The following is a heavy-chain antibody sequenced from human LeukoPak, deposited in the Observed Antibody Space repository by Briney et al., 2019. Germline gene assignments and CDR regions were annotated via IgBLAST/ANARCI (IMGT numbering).Heavy chain of an antibody. CDR1: GFTFSSHA. V-gene: IGHV3-23*01. J-gene: IGHJ6*03. CDR2: LSGSSGTT. CDR3: AKGGSTSRVTTSRVVFGYYYCLDV. D-gene: IGHD4-17*01. Sequence: HSGGSLRLSCAASGFTFSSHAMSWVRQAPGKGLEWVSSLSGSSGTTYHADSVKGRFSISRDNSKNTLYLQLNSLRAEDTAVYYCAKGGSTSRVTTSRVVFGYYYCLDVWGKGTPVTVSS.